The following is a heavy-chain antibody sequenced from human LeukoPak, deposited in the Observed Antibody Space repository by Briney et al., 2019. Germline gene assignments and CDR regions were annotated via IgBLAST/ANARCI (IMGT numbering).Heavy chain of an antibody. CDR1: GFTFSSYS. CDR2: ISSSSSYI. CDR3: ARDGGHQLLIGNWFDP. J-gene: IGHJ5*02. Sequence: PGGSLRLSCAASGFTFSSYSMNWVRQAPGKGLEWVSSISSSSSYIYYADSVKGRSTISRDNARNSLYLQMNSLRAEDTAVYYCARDGGHQLLIGNWFDPWGQGTLVTVSS. V-gene: IGHV3-21*04. D-gene: IGHD2-2*01.